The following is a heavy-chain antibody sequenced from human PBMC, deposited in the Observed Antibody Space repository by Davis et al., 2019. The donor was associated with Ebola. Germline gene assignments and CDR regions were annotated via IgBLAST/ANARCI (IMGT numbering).Heavy chain of an antibody. D-gene: IGHD5-18*01. CDR3: ARVTSIQLWLSAFDY. V-gene: IGHV4-34*01. Sequence: PSETLSLTCAVYGGSFSGYYWSWIRQPPGKGLEWIGEINHSGSTNYNPSLKSRVTISVDTSKNQFSLKLSSVTAADTAVYYCARVTSIQLWLSAFDYWGQGTLVTVSS. J-gene: IGHJ4*02. CDR1: GGSFSGYY. CDR2: INHSGST.